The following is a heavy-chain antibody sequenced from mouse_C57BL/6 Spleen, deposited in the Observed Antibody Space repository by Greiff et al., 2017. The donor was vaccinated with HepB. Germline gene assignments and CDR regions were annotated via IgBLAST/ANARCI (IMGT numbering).Heavy chain of an antibody. V-gene: IGHV1-80*01. CDR1: GYAFSSYW. Sequence: QVQLQQSGAELVKPGASVKISCKASGYAFSSYWMNWVKQRPGKGLEWIGQIYPGDGDTNYNGKFKGKATLTADKSSSTAYMQLSSLTSEDSAVYFCARIYSNSFAMDYWGQGTSVTVSS. CDR2: IYPGDGDT. D-gene: IGHD2-5*01. CDR3: ARIYSNSFAMDY. J-gene: IGHJ4*01.